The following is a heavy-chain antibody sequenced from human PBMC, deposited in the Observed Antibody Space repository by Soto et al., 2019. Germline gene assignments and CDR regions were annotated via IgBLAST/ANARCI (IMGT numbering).Heavy chain of an antibody. CDR2: IIPIFGTA. D-gene: IGHD3-3*01. CDR1: GGTFSSYA. V-gene: IGHV1-69*12. J-gene: IGHJ6*02. CDR3: ARSVRFLEWLESTYYYYYYGMDV. Sequence: QVQLVQSGAEVKKPGSSVKVSCKASGGTFSSYAISWVRQAPGQGLEWMGGIIPIFGTANYAQKFQGRVTITADESTSTAYMELSSLRSEDTAVYYCARSVRFLEWLESTYYYYYYGMDVWGQGTTVTVSS.